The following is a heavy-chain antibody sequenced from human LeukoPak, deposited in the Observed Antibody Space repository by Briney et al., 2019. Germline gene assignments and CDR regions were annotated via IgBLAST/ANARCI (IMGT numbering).Heavy chain of an antibody. CDR2: TSYDGSNK. D-gene: IGHD6-19*01. CDR3: ARSVAVAAPFDY. J-gene: IGHJ4*02. CDR1: GFTFRSYA. Sequence: GGSLRLSYAASGFTFRSYAMHWVRQAPGKGVEGLAVTSYDGSNKYYADSVKGRLTISRDNSKNTLYLQMNSLRAEDTAVYYCARSVAVAAPFDYWGQGTLVTVSS. V-gene: IGHV3-30*04.